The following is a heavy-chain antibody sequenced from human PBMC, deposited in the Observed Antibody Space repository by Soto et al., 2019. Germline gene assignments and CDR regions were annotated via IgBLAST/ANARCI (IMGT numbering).Heavy chain of an antibody. CDR1: GFTFDDYA. CDR2: ISWNSGSI. Sequence: GGSLRLSCAASGFTFDDYAMHWVRQAPGKGLEWVSGISWNSGSIGYADSMKGRFTISRDNAKNSLYLQMNSLRAEDTALYYCAKALWFGEFYKDAFDIWGQGTMVTVSS. J-gene: IGHJ3*02. V-gene: IGHV3-9*01. CDR3: AKALWFGEFYKDAFDI. D-gene: IGHD3-10*01.